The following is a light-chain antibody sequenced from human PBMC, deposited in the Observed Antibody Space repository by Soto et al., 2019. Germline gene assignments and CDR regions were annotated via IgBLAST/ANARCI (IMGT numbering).Light chain of an antibody. CDR1: SRNIGYYNY. CDR2: DVN. Sequence: QSVLTQPRSVSGSPGQSVTISCTGTSRNIGYYNYVSWYQQNPGKAPKLIISDVNKRPSGVPDRFSASKSGSAAYLTISGLQADDEADYYCCSYAGSYTYVFGGGTKLTVL. J-gene: IGLJ1*01. V-gene: IGLV2-11*01. CDR3: CSYAGSYTYV.